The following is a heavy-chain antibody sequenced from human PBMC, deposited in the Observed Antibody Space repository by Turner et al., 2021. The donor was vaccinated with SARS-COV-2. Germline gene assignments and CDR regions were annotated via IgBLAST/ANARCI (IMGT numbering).Heavy chain of an antibody. Sequence: EVLLVESGGGLVQPGGSLRLSCAASGFTFSSYSMNWVRQAPGKGLEWVSYISSSSSTIYYADSVKGRFTISRDNAKNSLYLQMNSLRAEDTAVYYCARDLGSIAVANWGQGTLVTVSS. J-gene: IGHJ4*02. CDR1: GFTFSSYS. V-gene: IGHV3-48*01. D-gene: IGHD6-19*01. CDR3: ARDLGSIAVAN. CDR2: ISSSSSTI.